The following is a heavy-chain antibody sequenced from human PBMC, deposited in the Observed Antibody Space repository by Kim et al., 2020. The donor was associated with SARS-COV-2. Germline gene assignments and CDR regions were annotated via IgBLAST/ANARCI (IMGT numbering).Heavy chain of an antibody. Sequence: AEAVKGRFTIARDNAKSSLYLQMNSLRAEDTAVYYCARTYYYGSGSYLDYWGQGTLVTVSS. J-gene: IGHJ4*02. V-gene: IGHV3-21*01. CDR3: ARTYYYGSGSYLDY. D-gene: IGHD3-10*01.